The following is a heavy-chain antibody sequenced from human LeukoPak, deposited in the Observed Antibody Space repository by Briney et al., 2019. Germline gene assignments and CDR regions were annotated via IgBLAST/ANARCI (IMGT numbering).Heavy chain of an antibody. CDR3: TRGYSTRHFPF. CDR1: GFNFDDYG. D-gene: IGHD6-13*01. CDR2: VNSNGRSA. J-gene: IGHJ3*01. V-gene: IGHV3-20*04. Sequence: GGSLRLSCAASGFNFDDYGMTWVRQIPGKGREWVAGVNSNGRSAGYAASVRGRFTISRDNAKNSLYLEMGSLRLEDTAFYYCTRGYSTRHFPF.